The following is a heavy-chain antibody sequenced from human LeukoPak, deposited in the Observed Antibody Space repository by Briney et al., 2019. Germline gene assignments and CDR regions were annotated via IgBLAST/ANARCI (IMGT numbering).Heavy chain of an antibody. CDR3: ASRYSYGYDFDY. CDR1: GYTFTGYY. Sequence: ASVKVSCKASGYTFTGYYMHWVRQAPGHGLEWMERINPNSGGTNYAQKFQSRVTMTRDTYISTAYMELSRLTSDDTAVYYCASRYSYGYDFDYWGQGTLVTVSS. CDR2: INPNSGGT. J-gene: IGHJ4*02. D-gene: IGHD5-18*01. V-gene: IGHV1-2*02.